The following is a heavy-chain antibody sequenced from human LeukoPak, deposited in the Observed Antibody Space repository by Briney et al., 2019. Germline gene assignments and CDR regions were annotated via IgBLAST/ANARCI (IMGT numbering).Heavy chain of an antibody. Sequence: HAGGSLRLSCAASGFTFSNFAMSWVRQAPGKGLEWVSTINDGGSNTYYAASVKGRFTVSRDNSKNTLYMQMHSLRADDTAIYYCAKFLHPYCSTPICSYFDYWGQGILVTVSS. CDR2: INDGGSNT. V-gene: IGHV3-23*01. CDR1: GFTFSNFA. J-gene: IGHJ4*02. D-gene: IGHD2-2*01. CDR3: AKFLHPYCSTPICSYFDY.